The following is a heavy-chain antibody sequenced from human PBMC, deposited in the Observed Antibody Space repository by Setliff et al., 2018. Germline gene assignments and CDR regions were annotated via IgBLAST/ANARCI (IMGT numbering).Heavy chain of an antibody. CDR1: GGTFSSYA. D-gene: IGHD3-3*01. CDR3: ASRRGLEWSLGAFDT. J-gene: IGHJ3*02. CDR2: IIPIFGTA. Sequence: SVKVSCKASGGTFSSYAISWVRQAPGQGLEWMGRIIPIFGTANYAQKFQGRVTITADKSTSTAYMELSSLRSEDTAVYYCASRRGLEWSLGAFDTWGQGTMVTV. V-gene: IGHV1-69*06.